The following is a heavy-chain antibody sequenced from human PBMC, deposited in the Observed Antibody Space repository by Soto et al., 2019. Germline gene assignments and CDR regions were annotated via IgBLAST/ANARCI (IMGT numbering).Heavy chain of an antibody. CDR3: WRSEKRYCSSTSCSTRSYYYYGMDV. Sequence: GGSLRLSCAGSGFTFSSYAIHWVRQAPCKGLEWVAVISYDGINKYYEDSVKGRFTISRENSKNTLYLQMNSLRAEDTAVYYCWRSEKRYCSSTSCSTRSYYYYGMDVWGQWTTVTVSS. D-gene: IGHD2-2*01. CDR1: GFTFSSYA. V-gene: IGHV3-30-3*01. J-gene: IGHJ6*02. CDR2: ISYDGINK.